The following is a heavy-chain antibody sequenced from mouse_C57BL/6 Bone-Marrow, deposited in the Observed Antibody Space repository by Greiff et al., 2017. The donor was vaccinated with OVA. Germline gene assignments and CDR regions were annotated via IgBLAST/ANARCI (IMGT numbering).Heavy chain of an antibody. D-gene: IGHD2-2*01. CDR2: ISSGGDYI. J-gene: IGHJ2*01. CDR1: GFTFSSYA. CDR3: TRDLGYDDGYYFDY. Sequence: EVKLQESGEGLVKPGGSLKLSCAASGFTFSSYAMSWVRQTPEKRLEWVAYISSGGDYIYYADTVKGRFTISRDNARNTLYLQMSSLKSEDTAMYYCTRDLGYDDGYYFDYWGQGTTLTVSS. V-gene: IGHV5-9-1*02.